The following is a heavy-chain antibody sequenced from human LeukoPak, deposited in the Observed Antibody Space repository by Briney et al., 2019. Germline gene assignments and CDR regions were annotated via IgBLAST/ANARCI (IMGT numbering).Heavy chain of an antibody. V-gene: IGHV4-39*01. J-gene: IGHJ4*02. CDR1: GGSISSSSFY. CDR2: IPYSGST. D-gene: IGHD2-15*01. Sequence: SETLSLTCAVSGGSISSSSFYWGWIRQPPGKGLEWIGSIPYSGSTYYNSSLKSRVTISVDTSKNQFSLKLSPVTAADTAVYYCARLAKVVVAATADYWGQGTLVTVSS. CDR3: ARLAKVVVAATADY.